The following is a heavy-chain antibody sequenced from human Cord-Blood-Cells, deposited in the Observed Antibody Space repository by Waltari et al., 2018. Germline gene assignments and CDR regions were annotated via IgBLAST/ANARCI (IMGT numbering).Heavy chain of an antibody. V-gene: IGHV1-2*04. Sequence: QVQLVQSGAEVKTPGASVTVYCKASGYTFTGYYMHWARQAPGQGLEWMGWINPNSGGTNYAQKFQGWVTMTRDTSISTAYMELSRLRSDDTAVYYCARARRFSSFFIDYWGQGTLVTVSS. CDR2: INPNSGGT. CDR3: ARARRFSSFFIDY. J-gene: IGHJ4*02. D-gene: IGHD3-3*01. CDR1: GYTFTGYY.